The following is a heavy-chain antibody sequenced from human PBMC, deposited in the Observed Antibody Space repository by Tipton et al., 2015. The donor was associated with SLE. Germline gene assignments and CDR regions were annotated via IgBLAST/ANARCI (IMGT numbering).Heavy chain of an antibody. CDR1: GGSISGSSYY. Sequence: TLSLTCTVSGGSISGSSYYWGWIRQPPGKGLEWIGYIYYSGSTNYNPSLKSRVTISVDTSKNQFSLKLSSVTAADTAVYYCVRGWDYFDYWGQGTLVPVSS. CDR2: IYYSGST. D-gene: IGHD6-19*01. J-gene: IGHJ4*02. V-gene: IGHV4-61*05. CDR3: VRGWDYFDY.